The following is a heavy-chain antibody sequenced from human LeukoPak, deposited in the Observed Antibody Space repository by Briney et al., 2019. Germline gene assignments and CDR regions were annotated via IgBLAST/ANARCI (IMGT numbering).Heavy chain of an antibody. D-gene: IGHD3-22*01. CDR2: INPNSGGT. CDR3: AREKYYYDSSGSLIFDY. Sequence: ASVKVSCKASGYTFTGYYMHWVRQAPGQGLEWMGWINPNSGGTNYAQKFQGRVTMTRDTSISTAYMELSRLRSDDTAVYYCAREKYYYDSSGSLIFDYWGQGTLVTVSS. CDR1: GYTFTGYY. J-gene: IGHJ4*02. V-gene: IGHV1-2*02.